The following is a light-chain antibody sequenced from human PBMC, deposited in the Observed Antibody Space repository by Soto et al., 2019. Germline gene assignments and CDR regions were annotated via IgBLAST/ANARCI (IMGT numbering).Light chain of an antibody. J-gene: IGKJ1*01. CDR3: QQYKKWPTWT. V-gene: IGKV3-15*01. CDR2: SAF. CDR1: QSISNN. Sequence: EIVLTQSPATLSLSPGERATLSCRARQSISNNLAWYQQKPGQAPRLVIYSAFTRATGIPARFSGSGSGTEFTLTISSLQSEDFAVYYCQQYKKWPTWTFGQGTKVDIK.